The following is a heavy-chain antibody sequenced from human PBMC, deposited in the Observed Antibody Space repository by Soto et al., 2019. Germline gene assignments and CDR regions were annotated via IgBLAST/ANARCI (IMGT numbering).Heavy chain of an antibody. V-gene: IGHV3-33*01. CDR1: GLTFSSYG. CDR3: ARDFSRIAAADTYYYGMDV. J-gene: IGHJ6*02. CDR2: IWYDGSNK. D-gene: IGHD6-13*01. Sequence: QVQLVESGGGVVQPGRSLRLSCAASGLTFSSYGMHWVRQAPGKGLEWVAVIWYDGSNKYYADSVKGRFTISRDNSKNTLYLQMNSLRAEDTAVYYCARDFSRIAAADTYYYGMDVWGQGTTVTVSS.